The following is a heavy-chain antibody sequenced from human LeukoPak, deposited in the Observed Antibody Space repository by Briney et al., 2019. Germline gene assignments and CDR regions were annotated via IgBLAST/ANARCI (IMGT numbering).Heavy chain of an antibody. Sequence: SETLSLTCAVYGGSFSGYYWSWIRRPPGKGLEWIGEINHSGSTNYNPSLKSRVTISVDTSKNQFSLKLSSVTAADTAVYYCARGQILIDLYYYDSSGYSFDYWGQGTLVTVSS. J-gene: IGHJ4*02. CDR1: GGSFSGYY. CDR2: INHSGST. V-gene: IGHV4-34*01. CDR3: ARGQILIDLYYYDSSGYSFDY. D-gene: IGHD3-22*01.